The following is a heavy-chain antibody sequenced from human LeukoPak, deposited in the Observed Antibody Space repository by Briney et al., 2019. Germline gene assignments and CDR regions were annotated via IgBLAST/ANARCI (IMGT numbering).Heavy chain of an antibody. J-gene: IGHJ4*02. D-gene: IGHD6-13*01. CDR1: GFTFSSYA. CDR2: IYSGGTT. Sequence: GGSLRLSCAASGFTFSSYAMHWVRQAPGKGLEWVSVIYSGGTTNYADSVKGRFTISRDNSKNTLFLQMNSLRAEDTAVYYCARGGYSSSWYHFDYWGQGTLVTVSS. V-gene: IGHV3-53*01. CDR3: ARGGYSSSWYHFDY.